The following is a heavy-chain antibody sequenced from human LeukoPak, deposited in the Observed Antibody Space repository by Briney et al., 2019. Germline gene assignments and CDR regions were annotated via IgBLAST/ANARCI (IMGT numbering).Heavy chain of an antibody. CDR2: ISAHNGDT. CDR3: ARDKETVATYYYYYMDV. D-gene: IGHD6-19*01. V-gene: IGHV1-18*01. J-gene: IGHJ6*03. Sequence: GASVKVSCKASGYTFTSYGISWVRQAPGQGLEWMGWISAHNGDTSYEEKLQGRVTMTTDTSTSTAYMELRSLRSDDTAVYYCARDKETVATYYYYYMDVWGKGTTVTVSS. CDR1: GYTFTSYG.